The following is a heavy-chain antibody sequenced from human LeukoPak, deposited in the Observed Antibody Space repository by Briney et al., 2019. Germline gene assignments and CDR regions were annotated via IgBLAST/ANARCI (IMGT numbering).Heavy chain of an antibody. J-gene: IGHJ4*02. CDR3: ARRGTSRSSYYFDY. Sequence: PGGSLRLSCAASGFTFSSYEMNWVRQAPGKGLEWVSYISTSASTIYYADSVKGRFTSPRDNAKNSLYLQMNSLRAEDTAVYYCARRGTSRSSYYFDYWGQGTLVTVSS. V-gene: IGHV3-48*03. CDR2: ISTSASTI. CDR1: GFTFSSYE.